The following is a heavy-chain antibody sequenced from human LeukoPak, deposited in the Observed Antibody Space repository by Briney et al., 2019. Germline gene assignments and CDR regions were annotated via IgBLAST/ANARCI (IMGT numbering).Heavy chain of an antibody. Sequence: ASVKVSCKASGYTFTSYDINWVRQAPGQGLEWMGGIIPIFGTANYAQKFQGRVTITADKSTSTAYMELSSLRSEDTAVYYCARAKGIAAAGNWFDPWGQGTLVTVSS. CDR1: GYTFTSYD. CDR3: ARAKGIAAAGNWFDP. D-gene: IGHD6-13*01. V-gene: IGHV1-69*06. CDR2: IIPIFGTA. J-gene: IGHJ5*02.